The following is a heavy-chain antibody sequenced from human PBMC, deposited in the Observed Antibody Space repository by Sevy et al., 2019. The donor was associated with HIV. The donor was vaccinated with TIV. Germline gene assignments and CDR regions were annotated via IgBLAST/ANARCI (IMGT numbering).Heavy chain of an antibody. D-gene: IGHD6-13*01. V-gene: IGHV3-72*01. CDR1: GFTFSDHY. J-gene: IGHJ4*02. CDR2: TRNKADGYTT. Sequence: GGSLRLSCAASGFTFSDHYMEWVRQAPGKGLEWVGRTRNKADGYTTEYAASVTGKLTISRDNSENSLYLQMNSLKTEETAVYYCSTHAGIAAAGRVFDYWGQGALVTVSS. CDR3: STHAGIAAAGRVFDY.